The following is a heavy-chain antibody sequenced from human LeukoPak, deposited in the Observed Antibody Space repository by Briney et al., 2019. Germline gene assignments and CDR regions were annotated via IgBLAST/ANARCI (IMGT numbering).Heavy chain of an antibody. V-gene: IGHV4-4*07. Sequence: SETLSLTCTVSGGSISSYYWSWIRQPAGKGLEWIGRIYTSGSTNYNPSLKSRVTISVDTSKNQFSLKLSSVAAADTAVYYCARSGFYYDSSGYYPLDYWGQGTLVTVSS. CDR1: GGSISSYY. CDR3: ARSGFYYDSSGYYPLDY. D-gene: IGHD3-22*01. CDR2: IYTSGST. J-gene: IGHJ4*02.